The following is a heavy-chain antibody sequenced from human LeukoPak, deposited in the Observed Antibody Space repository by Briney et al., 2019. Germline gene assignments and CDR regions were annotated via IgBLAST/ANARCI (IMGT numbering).Heavy chain of an antibody. CDR2: ISYDGTNK. CDR1: GFTFSYYA. CDR3: AGPQSFYSYYGMDV. V-gene: IGHV3-30*04. Sequence: PGRSLRLSCAASGFTFSYYAMHWVRQAPGKGLEWVAVISYDGTNKYYADSVKGRFTISRDSPKSTLYLQMNSLAAEDTGVYYCAGPQSFYSYYGMDVWGQGTTVTVSS. J-gene: IGHJ6*02.